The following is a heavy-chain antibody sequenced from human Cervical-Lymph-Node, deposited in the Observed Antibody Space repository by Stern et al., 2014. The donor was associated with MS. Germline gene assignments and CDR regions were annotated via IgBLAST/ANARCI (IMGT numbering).Heavy chain of an antibody. CDR1: GYSFTIYY. J-gene: IGHJ4*02. Sequence: EVHLVESGAEVIKPGESLRISCKLSGYSFTIYYIAWVRQMPGKGLDRMASIYPYDSDTAHSPSCQGQVTISSNKSITTAYLESSSLRSSDTAMYYCARHVHGFDYWGQGTLVTVSS. CDR2: IYPYDSDT. CDR3: ARHVHGFDY. V-gene: IGHV5-51*01.